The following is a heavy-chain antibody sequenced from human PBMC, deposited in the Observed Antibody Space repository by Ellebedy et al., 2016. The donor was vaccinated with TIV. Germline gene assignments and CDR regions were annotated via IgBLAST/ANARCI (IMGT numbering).Heavy chain of an antibody. Sequence: MPSETLSLTCTVSGGSIRSSSYYWGWIRQPPGKGLEWIGSIYYTETTYYNSSLKRRVTIAVDTSKNQFSLKQSSVTAADTAVYYCARPDTVTKGAAFDIWGQGTMVTVSS. CDR3: ARPDTVTKGAAFDI. J-gene: IGHJ3*02. CDR1: GGSIRSSSYY. V-gene: IGHV4-39*01. CDR2: IYYTETT. D-gene: IGHD4-17*01.